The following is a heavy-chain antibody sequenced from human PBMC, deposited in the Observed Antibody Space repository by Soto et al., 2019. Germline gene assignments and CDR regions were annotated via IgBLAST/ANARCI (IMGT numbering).Heavy chain of an antibody. CDR2: IDPTGSGT. J-gene: IGHJ5*02. V-gene: IGHV1-46*03. D-gene: IGHD3-22*01. CDR3: SRDNSDSSGWWLDT. Sequence: GQGLEWLGIIDPTGSGTSYAQKVQGRVSVTRDTSTSTVYMELSSLRSEDTAVYYCSRDNSDSSGWWLDTWGQGTLLSVSS.